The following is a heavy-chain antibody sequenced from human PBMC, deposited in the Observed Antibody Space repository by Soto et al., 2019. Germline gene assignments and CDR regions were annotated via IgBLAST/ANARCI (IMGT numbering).Heavy chain of an antibody. Sequence: QVQLLQPGVEVKKPGSSVKVSCVAPGGTFSSYSFSWVRPAPGQGLDWMGRGIPILGMATYAQKFQGRVTITADKSTSTVYMEMSSLRSEDTAVYYCARGGAVVVPGAVDRHNWFDPWGQGTLVTVSS. J-gene: IGHJ5*02. CDR1: GGTFSSYS. D-gene: IGHD2-2*01. CDR3: ARGGAVVVPGAVDRHNWFDP. CDR2: GIPILGMA. V-gene: IGHV1-69*02.